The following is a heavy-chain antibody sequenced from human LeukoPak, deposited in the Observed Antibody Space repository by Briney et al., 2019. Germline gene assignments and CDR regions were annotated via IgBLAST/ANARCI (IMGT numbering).Heavy chain of an antibody. J-gene: IGHJ4*02. Sequence: ASVKVSCTASGYTFTSYYMHWVRQAPGQGLEWMGIINPSGGSTSYAQKFQGRVTMTRDTSTSTVYMELSSLRSEDAAVYYCARDRSGEDAETNFDYWGQGTLVTVSS. CDR2: INPSGGST. CDR3: ARDRSGEDAETNFDY. CDR1: GYTFTSYY. V-gene: IGHV1-46*01. D-gene: IGHD6-19*01.